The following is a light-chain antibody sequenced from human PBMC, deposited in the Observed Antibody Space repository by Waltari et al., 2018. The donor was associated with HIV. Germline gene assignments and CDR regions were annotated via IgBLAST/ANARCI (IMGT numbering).Light chain of an antibody. Sequence: IVMTQSPATLSVSPGESTTLSCRASQSVSSSLAWYQQKPGQAPRLLIYGASTRAPGIPARFSGGGSGTEFTLTISSLQSEDFAVYYCQQFDDWPYTFGQGTKLEIK. V-gene: IGKV3-15*01. CDR1: QSVSSS. CDR2: GAS. CDR3: QQFDDWPYT. J-gene: IGKJ2*01.